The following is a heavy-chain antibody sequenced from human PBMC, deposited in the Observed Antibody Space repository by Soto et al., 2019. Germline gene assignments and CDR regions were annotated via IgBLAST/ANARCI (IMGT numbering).Heavy chain of an antibody. CDR2: INPSGGST. CDR1: GYTFTSYY. Sequence: ASVKVSCKASGYTFTSYYMHWVRQAPGQGLEWMGIINPSGGSTSYAQKFQGRVTMTRDTSTSTVYMELSSLRSEDTAVYYCARDPFFHQDYRKLGFYCYGKDVWGQGTTVTVSS. D-gene: IGHD4-4*01. CDR3: ARDPFFHQDYRKLGFYCYGKDV. J-gene: IGHJ6*02. V-gene: IGHV1-46*01.